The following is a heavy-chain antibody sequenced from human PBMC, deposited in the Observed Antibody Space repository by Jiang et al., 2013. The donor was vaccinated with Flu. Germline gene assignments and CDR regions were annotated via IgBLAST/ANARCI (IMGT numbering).Heavy chain of an antibody. Sequence: LLKPSETLSLTCTVSGGSISSSNYYWGWIRQPPGKGLEWIGSIYYSGSTYYNPSLKSRVTISVDTSKNQFSLKLSSVTAADTAVYYCARHEVGATLTPNWFDPWGQGTLVTVSS. J-gene: IGHJ5*02. CDR2: IYYSGST. CDR3: ARHEVGATLTPNWFDP. V-gene: IGHV4-39*01. D-gene: IGHD1-26*01. CDR1: GGSISSSNYY.